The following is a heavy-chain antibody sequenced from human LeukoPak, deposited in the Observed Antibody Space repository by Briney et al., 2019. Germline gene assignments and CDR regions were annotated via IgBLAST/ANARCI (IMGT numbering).Heavy chain of an antibody. CDR1: GGSISSYY. CDR2: INHSGST. J-gene: IGHJ4*02. V-gene: IGHV4-34*01. CDR3: ARHASVVVITGFFDY. Sequence: SETLSLTCTVSGGSISSYYWSWIRQPPGKGLEWIGEINHSGSTNYNPSLKSRVTISVDTSKNQFSLKLSSVTAADTAVYYCARHASVVVITGFFDYWGQGTLVTVSS. D-gene: IGHD3-22*01.